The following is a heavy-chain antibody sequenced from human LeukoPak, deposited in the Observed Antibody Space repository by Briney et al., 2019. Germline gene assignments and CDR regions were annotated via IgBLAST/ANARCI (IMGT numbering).Heavy chain of an antibody. CDR3: ARDPVGGSTIFDY. D-gene: IGHD1-26*01. CDR2: IIPIFGTA. CDR1: GGTFSSYA. Sequence: SVKVSCKASGGTFSSYAISWVRQAPGQGLEWMGGIIPIFGTANYAQKFQRRVTITADESTSTAYMELSSLRSEDTAVYYCARDPVGGSTIFDYWGQGTLVTVSS. J-gene: IGHJ4*02. V-gene: IGHV1-69*13.